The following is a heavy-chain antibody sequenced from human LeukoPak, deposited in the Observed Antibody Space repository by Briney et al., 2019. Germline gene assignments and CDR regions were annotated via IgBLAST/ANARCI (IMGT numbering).Heavy chain of an antibody. V-gene: IGHV3-72*01. Sequence: GGSLRLSCAASGFTFSDHYMDWVRQAPGKGLEWVGRSRGKTKNFSTDYAASVKGRFTISRDDSKNSLYLQMNSLKTEDTAVYYCTRVKYGEPDHWGQGTLVTVSS. CDR1: GFTFSDHY. CDR3: TRVKYGEPDH. D-gene: IGHD4-17*01. CDR2: SRGKTKNFST. J-gene: IGHJ4*02.